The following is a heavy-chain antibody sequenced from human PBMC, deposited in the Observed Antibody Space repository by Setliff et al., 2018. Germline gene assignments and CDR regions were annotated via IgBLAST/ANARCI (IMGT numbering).Heavy chain of an antibody. D-gene: IGHD1-26*01. Sequence: RASVKVSCKASGDTSTTYAIHWVRQAPGQGLEWMGWINAGNGNIRYSQNFQGRVTITRDTSASTAHMELSSLTSEDTAIYYCARGDVYSGSYYHFDYWGQGTLVTVSS. CDR1: GDTSTTYA. V-gene: IGHV1-3*01. CDR3: ARGDVYSGSYYHFDY. CDR2: INAGNGNI. J-gene: IGHJ4*02.